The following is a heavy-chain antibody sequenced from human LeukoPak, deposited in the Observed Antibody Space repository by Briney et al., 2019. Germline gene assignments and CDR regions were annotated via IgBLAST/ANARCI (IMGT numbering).Heavy chain of an antibody. CDR3: ARDISLVVAATQDY. CDR1: GYTFTGYY. D-gene: IGHD2-15*01. V-gene: IGHV1-2*04. CDR2: INPNSGGT. J-gene: IGHJ4*02. Sequence: ASVKVSCKASGYTFTGYYMHWVRQAPGQGLEWMGWINPNSGGTNYAQKFQGWVTMTRDTSISTAYMELSWLRSDDTAVYYCARDISLVVAATQDYWGQGTLVTVSS.